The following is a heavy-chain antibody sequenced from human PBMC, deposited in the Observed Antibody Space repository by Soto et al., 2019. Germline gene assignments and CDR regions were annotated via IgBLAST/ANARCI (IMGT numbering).Heavy chain of an antibody. J-gene: IGHJ6*02. D-gene: IGHD3-3*01. CDR1: GGSISSGDYY. Sequence: KPSETLSLTCTVSGGSISSGDYYWSWIRQPPGKGLEWIGYIYYSGSTYYNPSLKSRVTISVDTSKNQFSLKLSSVTAADTAVYYCARGSGGYDFWSGYLSRGMDVWGQGTTVTVSS. V-gene: IGHV4-30-4*01. CDR3: ARGSGGYDFWSGYLSRGMDV. CDR2: IYYSGST.